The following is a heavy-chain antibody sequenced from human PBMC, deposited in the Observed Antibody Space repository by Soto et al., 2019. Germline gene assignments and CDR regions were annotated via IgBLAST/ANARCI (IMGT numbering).Heavy chain of an antibody. CDR1: GFTFSSYA. D-gene: IGHD4-17*01. V-gene: IGHV3-30-3*01. CDR3: ARDGDYGDYAAHFDY. J-gene: IGHJ4*02. Sequence: GGSPRLSYAASGFTFSSYAMHWVRQAPGKGLEWVAVISYDGSNKYYADSVKGRFTISRDNSKNTLYLQMNSLRAEDTAVYYCARDGDYGDYAAHFDYWGQGTLVTVSS. CDR2: ISYDGSNK.